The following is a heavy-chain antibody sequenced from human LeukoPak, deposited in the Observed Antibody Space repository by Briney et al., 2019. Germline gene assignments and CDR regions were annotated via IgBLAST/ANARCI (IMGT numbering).Heavy chain of an antibody. CDR2: IIGSGGST. Sequence: GGSLRLSCAASGFTLSSYAMSWVRQAPGKGLEWVSAIIGSGGSTYYADSVKGRFTISRDNSKNTLYLQIHSLRAEDTALYYCAKEVDTATNWFDPWGQGTLVTVSS. CDR3: AKEVDTATNWFDP. J-gene: IGHJ5*02. D-gene: IGHD5-18*01. CDR1: GFTLSSYA. V-gene: IGHV3-23*01.